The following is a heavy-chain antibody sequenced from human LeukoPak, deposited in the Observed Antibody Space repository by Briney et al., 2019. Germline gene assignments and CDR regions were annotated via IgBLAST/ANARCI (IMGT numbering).Heavy chain of an antibody. CDR1: GGSISSYY. D-gene: IGHD2-15*01. J-gene: IGHJ3*02. V-gene: IGHV4-59*08. Sequence: SETLSLTCTVSGGSISSYYWSWIRQPPGTGLEWIGYIYYSGSTNYNPSLKSRVTISVDTSKNQFSLKLSSVTAADTAVHYCARMVAATPWGAFDIWGQGTMVTVSS. CDR3: ARMVAATPWGAFDI. CDR2: IYYSGST.